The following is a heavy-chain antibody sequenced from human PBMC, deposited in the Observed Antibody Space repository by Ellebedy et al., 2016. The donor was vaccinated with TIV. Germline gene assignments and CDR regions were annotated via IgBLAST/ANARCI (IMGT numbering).Heavy chain of an antibody. D-gene: IGHD6-19*01. CDR2: IYTSGSP. CDR1: GGSISSYY. V-gene: IGHV4-4*07. Sequence: MPSATLSLTCTVSGGSISSYYWSWIRQPAGKGLEWIGRIYTSGSPNYNPSLQSRVTMSVDPSKNQFSLKLSSVTAADTAVYYCAGGYSSGWTDYWGQGTLVTVSS. J-gene: IGHJ4*02. CDR3: AGGYSSGWTDY.